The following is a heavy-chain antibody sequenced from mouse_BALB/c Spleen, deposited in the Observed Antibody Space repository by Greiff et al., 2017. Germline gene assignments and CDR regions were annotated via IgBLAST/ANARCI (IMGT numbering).Heavy chain of an antibody. J-gene: IGHJ4*01. CDR1: GFNIKDYY. CDR2: IDPENGNT. Sequence: EVKLMESGAELVRPGALVKLSCKASGFNIKDYYMHWVKQRPEQGLEWIGWIDPENGNTIYDPKFQGKASITADTSSNTAYLQLSSLTSEDTAVYYCARNGNYSYAMDYWGQGTSVTVSS. CDR3: ARNGNYSYAMDY. D-gene: IGHD2-1*01. V-gene: IGHV14-1*02.